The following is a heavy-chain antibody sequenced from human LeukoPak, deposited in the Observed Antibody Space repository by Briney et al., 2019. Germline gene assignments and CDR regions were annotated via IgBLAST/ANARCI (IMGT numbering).Heavy chain of an antibody. D-gene: IGHD1-1*01. Sequence: PSETLSLTCTVSGGSISSNYWSWIRQPPGKGLDGMGFISHSGSTNYNPPLKSRVTISVDTSKRYFSLSLSSVTAADTAVYYCTRQNAVSAGYAYDIWGQGTMVTVSS. CDR3: TRQNAVSAGYAYDI. V-gene: IGHV4-59*08. J-gene: IGHJ3*02. CDR2: ISHSGST. CDR1: GGSISSNY.